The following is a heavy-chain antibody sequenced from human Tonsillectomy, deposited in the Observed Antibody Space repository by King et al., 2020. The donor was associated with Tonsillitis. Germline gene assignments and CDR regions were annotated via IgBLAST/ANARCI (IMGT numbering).Heavy chain of an antibody. J-gene: IGHJ4*02. CDR3: ARDRGGYSSRFY. CDR2: RKQDGSEK. Sequence: VQLVESGGGLVQPGGSLRLSCAASGFTFSSYWMSWVRQAPGKGLEWVANRKQDGSEKYYVDSVKGRFTISRDNAKNSMYLQMNSLRAADTAVYYCARDRGGYSSRFYWGQGTLVTVSS. V-gene: IGHV3-7*03. CDR1: GFTFSSYW. D-gene: IGHD6-13*01.